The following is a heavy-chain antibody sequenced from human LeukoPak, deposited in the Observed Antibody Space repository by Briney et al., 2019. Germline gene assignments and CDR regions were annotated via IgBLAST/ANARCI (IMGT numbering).Heavy chain of an antibody. D-gene: IGHD2-2*03. J-gene: IGHJ6*03. Sequence: GGSLRLSCAASGFTFSSYAMTWVRQAPGKGLEWVSAISGSGGSTYYADSVKGRFTISRDNSKNTLYLQMNSLRAEDTAVYYCAKGNGYCSSTSCYYYYMDVWGKGTTVTVSS. CDR1: GFTFSSYA. CDR2: ISGSGGST. CDR3: AKGNGYCSSTSCYYYYMDV. V-gene: IGHV3-23*01.